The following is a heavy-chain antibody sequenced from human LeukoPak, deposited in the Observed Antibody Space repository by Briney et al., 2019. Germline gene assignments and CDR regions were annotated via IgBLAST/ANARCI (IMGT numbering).Heavy chain of an antibody. CDR2: IYPGDSDT. Sequence: GESLKISCKGSGYSFNTYWIAWVRQKPGKGLEWMGIIYPGDSDTRYSPSFQGQATISADKSITTAYLQWSSLKASDTAMYYCARHTGSSPRYYYYGMDVWGQGTTVTVSS. D-gene: IGHD6-13*01. V-gene: IGHV5-51*01. CDR1: GYSFNTYW. J-gene: IGHJ6*02. CDR3: ARHTGSSPRYYYYGMDV.